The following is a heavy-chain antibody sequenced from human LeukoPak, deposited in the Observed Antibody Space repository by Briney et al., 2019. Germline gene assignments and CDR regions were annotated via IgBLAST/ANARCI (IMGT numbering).Heavy chain of an antibody. V-gene: IGHV1-69*06. Sequence: SVKVSCKASGGTFSSYAISWVRQAPGQGLEWMGGIIPIFGTANYAQKFQGRVTITADKSTSTAYMELSSLRSEDTAVYYCARELMDYYDSSGYNNWFDPWGQGTLVTVSS. D-gene: IGHD3-22*01. CDR3: ARELMDYYDSSGYNNWFDP. CDR1: GGTFSSYA. CDR2: IIPIFGTA. J-gene: IGHJ5*02.